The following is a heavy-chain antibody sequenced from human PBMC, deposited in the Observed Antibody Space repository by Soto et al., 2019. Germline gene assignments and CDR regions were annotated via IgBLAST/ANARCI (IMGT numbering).Heavy chain of an antibody. J-gene: IGHJ6*02. CDR3: AREKKTPLYYYYVMDV. V-gene: IGHV1-69*13. CDR1: GGTFSSYA. CDR2: IIPIFGTA. Sequence: ASVKVSCKASGGTFSSYAISWVRQAPGQGLEWMGGIIPIFGTANYAQKFQGRVTITADESTSTAYMELSSLRSEETAVYYCAREKKTPLYYYYVMDVLGQGTTVTVSS.